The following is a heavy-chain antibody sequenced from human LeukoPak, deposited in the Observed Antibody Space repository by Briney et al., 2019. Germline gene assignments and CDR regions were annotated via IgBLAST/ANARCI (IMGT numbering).Heavy chain of an antibody. V-gene: IGHV4-59*04. D-gene: IGHD3-10*01. CDR3: TKSSWSLFDP. CDR1: GGSISSYY. J-gene: IGHJ5*02. CDR2: IYHSGST. Sequence: PSETLSLTCTVSGGSISSYYWSWIRQPPGKGLEWIGSIYHSGSTYYNPSLKSRVTISVDTSKNQISLKLSSVTAADTAVYYCTKSSWSLFDPWGQGTLVTVSS.